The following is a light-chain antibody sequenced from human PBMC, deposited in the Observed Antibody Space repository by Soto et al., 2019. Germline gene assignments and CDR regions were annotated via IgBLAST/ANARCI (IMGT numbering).Light chain of an antibody. V-gene: IGKV1-5*01. CDR2: DAS. CDR3: QHYDSYSQT. J-gene: IGKJ1*01. Sequence: SPPTLSASVGDRVTITCSASQSISSWLAWYQQKPGKAPKLLIYDASSLESGVPSRFSGSGSGTEFTLTISSLQPDDFAPYYCQHYDSYSQTFGQGTKVDIK. CDR1: QSISSW.